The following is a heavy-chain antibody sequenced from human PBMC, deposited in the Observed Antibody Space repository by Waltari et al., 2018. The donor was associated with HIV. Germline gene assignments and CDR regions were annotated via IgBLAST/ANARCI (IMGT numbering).Heavy chain of an antibody. V-gene: IGHV3-30*04. CDR1: GFTFSSYA. D-gene: IGHD1-26*01. J-gene: IGHJ4*02. CDR2: KSYDGSNK. CDR3: ARDGSDGWERGYFDY. Sequence: QVQLVESGGGVVQPGRSLRLSCAASGFTFSSYAMHWVRQAPGKGLEWVAVKSYDGSNKYYADSVKGRFTISRDNSKNTLYLQMNSLRAEDTAVYYCARDGSDGWERGYFDYWGQGTLVTVSS.